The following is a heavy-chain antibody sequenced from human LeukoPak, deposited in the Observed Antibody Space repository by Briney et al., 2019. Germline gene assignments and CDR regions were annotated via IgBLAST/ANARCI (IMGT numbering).Heavy chain of an antibody. V-gene: IGHV4-30-4*08. Sequence: SETLSLTCTVSGGSISSGDYYWSWSRQPPGKGLEWIVYIYYSGSTYYNPSLKSRVTISVDTSKNQFSLKLSSVTAADTAVYYCARVMTYYDFWSGYYVDYYYYYMDVWGKGTTVTVSS. CDR3: ARVMTYYDFWSGYYVDYYYYYMDV. CDR1: GGSISSGDYY. CDR2: IYYSGST. D-gene: IGHD3-3*01. J-gene: IGHJ6*03.